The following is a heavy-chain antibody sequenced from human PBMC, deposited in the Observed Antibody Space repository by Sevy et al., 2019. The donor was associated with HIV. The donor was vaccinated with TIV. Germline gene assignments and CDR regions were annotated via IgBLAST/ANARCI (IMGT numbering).Heavy chain of an antibody. J-gene: IGHJ4*02. Sequence: ASVKVSCKASGYNFNTYGITWVRQAPGQGLEWMGWIGVNNGKTNYAARLQARISMTGDTSTSTVYMELRTLTSDDTAIYFCARDSYYYDMHSSYRPPDYWGQGTLVTVSS. CDR1: GYNFNTYG. CDR3: ARDSYYYDMHSSYRPPDY. CDR2: IGVNNGKT. D-gene: IGHD3-22*01. V-gene: IGHV1-18*01.